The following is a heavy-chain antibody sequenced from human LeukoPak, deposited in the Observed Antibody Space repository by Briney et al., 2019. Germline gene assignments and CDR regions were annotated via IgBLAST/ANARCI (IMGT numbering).Heavy chain of an antibody. D-gene: IGHD2-21*02. V-gene: IGHV3-53*01. J-gene: IGHJ3*02. Sequence: GGSLRLSCAASGFSVGRNYMTWVRQAPGKGLEWVSVIYSGDNTYYADSVKGRFTISRDTPKNVLNLQMNSLRAEDTAVYYCARANRVVVTPRSLHRWAFDIWGQGTMVTVSS. CDR1: GFSVGRNY. CDR2: IYSGDNT. CDR3: ARANRVVVTPRSLHRWAFDI.